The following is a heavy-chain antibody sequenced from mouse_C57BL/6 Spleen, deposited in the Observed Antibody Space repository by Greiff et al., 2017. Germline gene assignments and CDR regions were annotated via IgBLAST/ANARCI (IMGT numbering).Heavy chain of an antibody. V-gene: IGHV1-64*01. D-gene: IGHD2-1*01. Sequence: QVQLQQSGAELVKPGASVKLSCKASGYTFTSYWMHWVKQRPGQGLEWIGMIHPNSGSTNYNEKFKSKATLTVDKSSSTAYMQLSSLTSEDSAVYYCAREEYGNYRGYAMDYWGQGTSVTVSS. CDR1: GYTFTSYW. CDR3: AREEYGNYRGYAMDY. CDR2: IHPNSGST. J-gene: IGHJ4*01.